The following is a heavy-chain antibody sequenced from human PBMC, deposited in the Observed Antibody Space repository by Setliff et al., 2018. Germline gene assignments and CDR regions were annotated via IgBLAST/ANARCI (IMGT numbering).Heavy chain of an antibody. CDR1: GFTFSAST. Sequence: GESLKISCAASGFTFSASTMNWVRQAPGKGLEWVSSISGSSSNFIYYADSVKGRFTISRDNAKNSLFLQMDNLRAEDTAQYFCARDSSHFIRVLDSWGQGTRVTVSS. CDR2: ISGSSSNFI. V-gene: IGHV3-21*01. CDR3: ARDSSHFIRVLDS. J-gene: IGHJ4*02. D-gene: IGHD3-10*01.